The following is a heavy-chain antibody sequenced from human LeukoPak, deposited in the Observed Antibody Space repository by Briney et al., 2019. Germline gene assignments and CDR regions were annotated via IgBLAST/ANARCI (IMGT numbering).Heavy chain of an antibody. V-gene: IGHV3-74*03. CDR1: GFTFSSYW. D-gene: IGHD1-26*01. Sequence: GGSLRLSCAASGFTFSSYWMHWVRQAPGKGLVWVSRINSGSSTPYADSVKGRFTISRDNAKNTLYLQMNSLRAEDTAVYYCARTTSMSYVGDAFDIWGQGTMVTVSS. CDR2: INSGSST. J-gene: IGHJ3*02. CDR3: ARTTSMSYVGDAFDI.